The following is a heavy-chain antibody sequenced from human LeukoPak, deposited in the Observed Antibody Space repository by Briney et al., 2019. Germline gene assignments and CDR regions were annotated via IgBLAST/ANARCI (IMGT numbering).Heavy chain of an antibody. J-gene: IGHJ4*02. CDR3: ARSMSGSREL. D-gene: IGHD1-26*01. V-gene: IGHV3-23*01. CDR2: ISASGGST. CDR1: GFIFSSYA. Sequence: GGSLRLSCAASGFIFSSYAMSWVRQAPGKGLEWVSRISASGGSTSYADSVKGRFTISRDNAKNTLYLQMNSLSAEDTAMYYCARSMSGSRELWGQGTLVTVSP.